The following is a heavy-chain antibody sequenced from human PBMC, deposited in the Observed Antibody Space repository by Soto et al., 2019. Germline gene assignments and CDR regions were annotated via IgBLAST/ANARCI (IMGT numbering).Heavy chain of an antibody. CDR2: VNPHTGGT. Sequence: ASVKVSCKTSGYTFIGYYLNWVRQAPGQGLEWMGWVNPHTGGTHYAQKFDGRVTMTRDTSTYTAYMELSGLKFDDTATYFCARVMAYEQQLVPFDYWGQGTMVTVYS. J-gene: IGHJ4*02. V-gene: IGHV1-2*02. CDR1: GYTFIGYY. CDR3: ARVMAYEQQLVPFDY. D-gene: IGHD6-13*01.